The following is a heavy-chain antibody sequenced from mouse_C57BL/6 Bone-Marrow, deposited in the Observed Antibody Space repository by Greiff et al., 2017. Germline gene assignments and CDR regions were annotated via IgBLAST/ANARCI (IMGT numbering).Heavy chain of an antibody. CDR2: ISYDGSN. Sequence: ESGPGLVKPSQSLSLTCSVTGYSFTSGYYWNWIRQFPGNKPELMGYISYDGSNNYNPSLKNRISLTRDTSKILCFLTLNSVATEDTATYGCATLGPPWFAYWGQGTLVTVSA. CDR1: GYSFTSGYY. CDR3: ATLGPPWFAY. J-gene: IGHJ3*01. V-gene: IGHV3-6*01. D-gene: IGHD4-1*01.